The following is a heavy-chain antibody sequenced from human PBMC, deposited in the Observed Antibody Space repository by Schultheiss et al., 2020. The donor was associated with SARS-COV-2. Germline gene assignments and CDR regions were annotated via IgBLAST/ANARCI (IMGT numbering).Heavy chain of an antibody. Sequence: QTLSLTCTVSGGSISSGGHYWSWIRQLPGKGLEWIGYIYYTGSTYYNPSLKSRVTISVDTSENQFSLKVRSVTAADTAVYYCARGRYSGGEYPFDYWGQGTLVTVAS. CDR1: GGSISSGGHY. V-gene: IGHV4-31*03. CDR2: IYYTGST. J-gene: IGHJ4*02. D-gene: IGHD5-12*01. CDR3: ARGRYSGGEYPFDY.